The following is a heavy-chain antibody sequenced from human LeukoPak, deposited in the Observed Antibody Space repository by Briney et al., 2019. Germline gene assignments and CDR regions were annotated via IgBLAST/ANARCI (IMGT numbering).Heavy chain of an antibody. Sequence: GGSLRLSCAASGFTFSSYGMSWVRQAPGNGLEGISGISGSGSSPYYADSVKGRFTISRDNPKNTLYLQMNSLTGEDTAVYYCAMTPPGSRNYFYFDSWGQGTLVTDSS. CDR2: ISGSGSSP. J-gene: IGHJ4*02. CDR1: GFTFSSYG. D-gene: IGHD1-7*01. CDR3: AMTPPGSRNYFYFDS. V-gene: IGHV3-23*01.